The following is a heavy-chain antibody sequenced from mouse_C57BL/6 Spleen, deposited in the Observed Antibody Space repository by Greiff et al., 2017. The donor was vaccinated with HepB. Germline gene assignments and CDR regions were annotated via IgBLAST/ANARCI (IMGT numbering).Heavy chain of an antibody. J-gene: IGHJ4*01. Sequence: EVQLQQSGTVLARPGASVKMSCKTSGYTFTSYWMHWVKQRPGQGLEWIGAIYPGNSDTSYNQKFKGKAKLTAVTSASTAYMELSSLTNEDSAVYYSTRGGSTGPYYAMDYWGQGTSVTVSS. D-gene: IGHD4-1*02. CDR2: IYPGNSDT. V-gene: IGHV1-5*01. CDR1: GYTFTSYW. CDR3: TRGGSTGPYYAMDY.